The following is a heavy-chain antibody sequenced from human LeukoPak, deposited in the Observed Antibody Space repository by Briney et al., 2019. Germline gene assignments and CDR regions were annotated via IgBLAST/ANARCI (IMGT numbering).Heavy chain of an antibody. V-gene: IGHV1-2*02. J-gene: IGHJ6*03. CDR3: ARQGVTAAENNYFYYYMDF. CDR1: GYTFTGYY. D-gene: IGHD6-13*01. Sequence: EASVKVSCKASGYTFTGYYMHWVRQAPGQGLEWMGWINPNSGGTNYAQKFQGRVTMTTDTSTSTAYMELRSLRSDDTAVYYCARQGVTAAENNYFYYYMDFWGKGTTVTVSS. CDR2: INPNSGGT.